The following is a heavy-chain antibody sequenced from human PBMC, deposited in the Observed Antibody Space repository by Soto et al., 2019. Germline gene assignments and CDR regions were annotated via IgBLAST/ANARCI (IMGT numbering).Heavy chain of an antibody. D-gene: IGHD3-16*01. CDR2: IYYSGST. CDR1: GGSISSGDYY. J-gene: IGHJ5*02. CDR3: ARHGGTSDP. V-gene: IGHV4-31*03. Sequence: SETLSLTCTVSGGSISSGDYYWSWIRQHPGKGLEWIGYIYYSGSTYYNPSLKSRVTISVDTSKNQFSLKLSSVTAADTAVYNSARHGGTSDPWGPGPLVTVPS.